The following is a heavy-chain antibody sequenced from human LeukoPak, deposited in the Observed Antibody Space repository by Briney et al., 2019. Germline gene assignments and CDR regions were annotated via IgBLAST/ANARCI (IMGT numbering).Heavy chain of an antibody. D-gene: IGHD6-13*01. CDR2: INWNGGGT. V-gene: IGHV3-20*01. CDR1: GFKFDDYG. CDR3: AKGPGAAVGKRYIQH. J-gene: IGHJ1*01. Sequence: GGSLRLSCIASGFKFDDYGMSWVRQVPGRGLEWVSGINWNGGGTGYADSVKGRFTISRDNAKNSLYLQVNSLRPEDTALYHCAKGPGAAVGKRYIQHWGQGTLVTVSS.